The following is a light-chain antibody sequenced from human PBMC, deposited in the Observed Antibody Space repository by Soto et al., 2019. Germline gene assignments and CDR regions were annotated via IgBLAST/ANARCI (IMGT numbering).Light chain of an antibody. CDR1: QSVSSNF. CDR3: QQYSGSPPT. Sequence: EIVLTQSPATLSLSPGDTATLSCRASQSVSSNFLAWYQHTPGPAPRLLLHDAYSRATGIPDRFSGSGSDRDFTLTISRLGPEDFGVYYCQQYSGSPPTFGQGTKLEIK. J-gene: IGKJ2*01. CDR2: DAY. V-gene: IGKV3D-20*01.